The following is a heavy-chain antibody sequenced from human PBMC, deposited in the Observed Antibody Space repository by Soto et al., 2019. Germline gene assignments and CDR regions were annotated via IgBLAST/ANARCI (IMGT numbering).Heavy chain of an antibody. V-gene: IGHV4-31*03. CDR2: IYYSGST. Sequence: PSETLSLTCTVSGGSISSGGYYWSWIRQHPGKGLEWIGYIYYSGSTYYNPSLKSRVTISVDTSKNQFSLKLSSVTAADTAVYYCARAVVVVAAPGYFDGWGRGILVTVSS. J-gene: IGHJ2*01. CDR1: GGSISSGGYY. CDR3: ARAVVVVAAPGYFDG. D-gene: IGHD2-15*01.